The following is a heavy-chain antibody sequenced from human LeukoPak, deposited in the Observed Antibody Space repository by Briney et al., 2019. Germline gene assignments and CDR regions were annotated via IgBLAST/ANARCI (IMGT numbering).Heavy chain of an antibody. CDR2: IIPIFGTA. J-gene: IGHJ6*03. D-gene: IGHD5/OR15-5a*01. CDR3: ARGPDIVSTIGNYYYMDV. CDR1: GGTFSSYA. V-gene: IGHV1-69*05. Sequence: SVKVSCKASGGTFSSYAISWVRQAPGQGLEWMGGIIPIFGTANYAQKFQGRVTITTDESTSTAYMELSSLRSEDTAVYYRARGPDIVSTIGNYYYMDVWGKGTTVTVSS.